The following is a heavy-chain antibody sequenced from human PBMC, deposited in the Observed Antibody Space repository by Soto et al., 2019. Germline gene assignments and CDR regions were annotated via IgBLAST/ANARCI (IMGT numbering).Heavy chain of an antibody. Sequence: GGSLRLSCAASGFTFSSYWMSWVRQAPGKGLEWVANIKQDGSEKYYVDSVKGRFTISRDNAKNSLYLQMNSLRAEDTAVYYCASELDSVCSYGYEHAFDIWGQGTMDTVSS. D-gene: IGHD5-18*01. CDR2: IKQDGSEK. J-gene: IGHJ3*02. CDR3: ASELDSVCSYGYEHAFDI. CDR1: GFTFSSYW. V-gene: IGHV3-7*01.